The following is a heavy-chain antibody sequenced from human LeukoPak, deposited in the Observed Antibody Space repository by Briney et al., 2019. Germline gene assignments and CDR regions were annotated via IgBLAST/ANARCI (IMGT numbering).Heavy chain of an antibody. V-gene: IGHV4-61*02. D-gene: IGHD3-22*01. CDR2: IYTSGST. CDR1: GGSISSNSYY. Sequence: SSETLSLTCTVSGGSISSNSYYWSWIRQPAGKGLEWIGRIYTSGSTNYNPSLKSRVTMSVDTSKNQFSLKLSSVTAADTAVYYCARDVYKYDSSGSRAFDIWGQGTMVTVSS. J-gene: IGHJ3*02. CDR3: ARDVYKYDSSGSRAFDI.